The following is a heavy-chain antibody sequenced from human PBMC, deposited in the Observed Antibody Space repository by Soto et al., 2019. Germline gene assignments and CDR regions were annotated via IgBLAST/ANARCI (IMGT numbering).Heavy chain of an antibody. CDR2: ITRSSSTI. CDR1: GFTFSTYS. V-gene: IGHV3-48*01. CDR3: TRDPHALDF. Sequence: EVQLVESGGGLVQPGGSLRLSCVASGFTFSTYSMNWVRQAPGKGLEWVSYITRSSSTIHYADSVKGRFTISRDNAKNSLYLPMNSRRADDTAGYYCTRDPHALDFWGQGILVTVSS. J-gene: IGHJ4*02.